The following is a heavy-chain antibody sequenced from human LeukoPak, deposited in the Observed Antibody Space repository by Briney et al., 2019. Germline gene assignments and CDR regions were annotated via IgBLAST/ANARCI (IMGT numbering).Heavy chain of an antibody. CDR1: GFTFSDYY. CDR3: AREYSSSSGRAFDI. V-gene: IGHV3-11*01. D-gene: IGHD6-6*01. CDR2: ISSSGGTI. Sequence: GGSLRLSCAASGFTFSDYYMSWIRQAPGKGLEWVSYISSSGGTIYYADSVKGRFAISRDNAKNSLYLQMNSLRAEDTAVYYCAREYSSSSGRAFDIWGQGTMVTVSS. J-gene: IGHJ3*02.